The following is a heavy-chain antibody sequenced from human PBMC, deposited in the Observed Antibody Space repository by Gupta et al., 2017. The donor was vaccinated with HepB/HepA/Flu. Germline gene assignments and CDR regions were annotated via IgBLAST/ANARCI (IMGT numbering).Heavy chain of an antibody. CDR1: GFTFDDYA. J-gene: IGHJ4*02. V-gene: IGHV3-43*02. D-gene: IGHD3-9*01. CDR3: AKDTYHYYDILTGGRGGDY. Sequence: EVQLVESGGGVVQPGGSLRLSCAASGFTFDDYAMHWVRQAPGKGLEWVSLISGDGGSTYYADSVKGRFTISRDNSKNSLYLQMNSLRTEDTALYYCAKDTYHYYDILTGGRGGDYWGQGTLVTVSS. CDR2: ISGDGGST.